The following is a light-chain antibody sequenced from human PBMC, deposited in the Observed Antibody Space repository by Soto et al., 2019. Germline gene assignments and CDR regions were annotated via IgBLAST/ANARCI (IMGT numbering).Light chain of an antibody. CDR3: AAWDDSLSVL. Sequence: QSVLTQPPSASGTPGQRVTISCSGSSSNIGSNAVNWYQQLPGTAPKLLIYNTNQRPSGAPDRFSGSKSGTSASLAISGLQSEDEADYYCAAWDDSLSVLFGGGTKVTVL. CDR2: NTN. CDR1: SSNIGSNA. J-gene: IGLJ2*01. V-gene: IGLV1-44*01.